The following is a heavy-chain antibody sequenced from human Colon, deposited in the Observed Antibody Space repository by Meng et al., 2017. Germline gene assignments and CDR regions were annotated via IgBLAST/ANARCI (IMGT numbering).Heavy chain of an antibody. CDR2: ISWNSGSI. J-gene: IGHJ5*01. CDR3: AKGGIAAAGTLGNWFDP. Sequence: SLKISCAASGFTFDDYAMHWVRQAPGKGLEWVSGISWNSGSIGYADSVKGRFTISRDNAKNSLYLQMNSLRAEDMALYYCAKGGIAAAGTLGNWFDPWGQGNLVNGAS. D-gene: IGHD6-13*01. V-gene: IGHV3-9*03. CDR1: GFTFDDYA.